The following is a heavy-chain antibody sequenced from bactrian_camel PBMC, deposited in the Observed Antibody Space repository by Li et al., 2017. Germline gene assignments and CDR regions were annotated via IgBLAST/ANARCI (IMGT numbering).Heavy chain of an antibody. Sequence: QLVESGGGSVDAGGSLTLSCAASGSGYISGTACMGWFRQVTGKEREGIAAIAPATGTTFYSDSVKGRFTISKDNAKNTLYLEMNSLKPEDTGVYYCGTDSRRRDYCYATRAPAFVYEGRGTQVTVS. V-gene: IGHV3S54*01. D-gene: IGHD2*01. J-gene: IGHJ4*01. CDR2: IAPATGTT. CDR1: GSGYISGTAC.